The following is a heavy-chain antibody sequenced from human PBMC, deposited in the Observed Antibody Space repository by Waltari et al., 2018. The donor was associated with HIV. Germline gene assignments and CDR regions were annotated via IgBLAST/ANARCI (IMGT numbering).Heavy chain of an antibody. D-gene: IGHD5-12*01. J-gene: IGHJ4*02. CDR3: STWQIGSH. CDR1: GFMFSYYS. CDR2: ISHDGTSK. Sequence: QVQLVESGGGVVQPGTSLRLSCEASGFMFSYYSMHWVRQAPGKGLEWLAVISHDGTSKYYADSVMGRFTMSRDNSKNTLYLQMNSLETGDTGVYYCSTWQIGSHWGQGILVTVSS. V-gene: IGHV3-30*03.